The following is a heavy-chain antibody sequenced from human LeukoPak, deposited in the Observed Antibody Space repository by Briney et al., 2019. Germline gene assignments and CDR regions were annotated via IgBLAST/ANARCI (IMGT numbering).Heavy chain of an antibody. CDR2: IYHSGSN. CDR1: GGSISSGGYS. J-gene: IGHJ5*02. Sequence: NPSQTLSLTCAVSGGSISSGGYSWSWIRQPPGKGLEWIGYIYHSGSNNYNPSLKSRVTISVDTSKNQFSLKLTSVTAADTAVYYCARGRGLLIQRRGRFDPWGQGTLVIVSS. D-gene: IGHD4-17*01. V-gene: IGHV4-30-2*01. CDR3: ARGRGLLIQRRGRFDP.